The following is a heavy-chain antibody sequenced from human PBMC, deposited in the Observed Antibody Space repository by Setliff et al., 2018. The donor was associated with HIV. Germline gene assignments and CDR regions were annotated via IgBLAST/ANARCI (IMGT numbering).Heavy chain of an antibody. CDR2: IYTSGRT. J-gene: IGHJ4*02. CDR3: ARLIDVRIFEY. V-gene: IGHV4-61*02. Sequence: PSETLSLTCTVSGASVSSGHYYWSWIRQPAGKELEWLGRIYTSGRTNYNPSFEGRVTISADTSKNQFSLKLNSVTAADTAVYYCARLIDVRIFEYWGQGTLVTVSS. CDR1: GASVSSGHYY.